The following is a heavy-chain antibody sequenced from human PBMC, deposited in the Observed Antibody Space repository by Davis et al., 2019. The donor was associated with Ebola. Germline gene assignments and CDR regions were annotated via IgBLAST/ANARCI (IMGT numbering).Heavy chain of an antibody. J-gene: IGHJ6*02. CDR3: AAKGDAVTYGMDV. D-gene: IGHD4-17*01. CDR1: GDTFSVFG. CDR2: IIPIFATT. V-gene: IGHV1-69*13. Sequence: SVKVSCKPSGDTFSVFGTSWLRQAPGQGLEWMGGIIPIFATTHYAQKFQGRVTITADESTGTSYMEMSSLTSEDTAVYYCAAKGDAVTYGMDVWGQGTTVTVSS.